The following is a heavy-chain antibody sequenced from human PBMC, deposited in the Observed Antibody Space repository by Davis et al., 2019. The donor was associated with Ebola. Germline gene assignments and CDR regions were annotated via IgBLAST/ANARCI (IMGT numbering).Heavy chain of an antibody. CDR2: ISYDGSDK. CDR3: AKDFTVVVSSLGYGMDV. D-gene: IGHD2-15*01. V-gene: IGHV3-30*18. Sequence: PGGSLRLSCAASGFTFSYYGLHWVRQAPGKGLEWVAGISYDGSDKYYADSVKGRFTISRDNSKNTLYLQMNSLRAEDTAVYYCAKDFTVVVSSLGYGMDVWGQGTTVTVSS. CDR1: GFTFSYYG. J-gene: IGHJ6*02.